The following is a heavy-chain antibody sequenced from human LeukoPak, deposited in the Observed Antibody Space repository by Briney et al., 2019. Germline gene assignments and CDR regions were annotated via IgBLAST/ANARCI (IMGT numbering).Heavy chain of an antibody. J-gene: IGHJ4*02. CDR3: ARTLWFGELPPFDY. CDR2: INPNSGGT. CDR1: GYTFTGYY. D-gene: IGHD3-10*01. Sequence: ASVKVSCKASGYTFTGYYMHWVRQAPGQGLERMGWINPNSGGTNYAQKFQGRVTMTRDTSISTAYMELSRLRSDDTAVYYCARTLWFGELPPFDYWGQGTLVTASS. V-gene: IGHV1-2*02.